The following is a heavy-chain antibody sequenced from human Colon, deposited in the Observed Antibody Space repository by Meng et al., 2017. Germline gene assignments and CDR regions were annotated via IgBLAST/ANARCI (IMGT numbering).Heavy chain of an antibody. D-gene: IGHD3-10*01. Sequence: ASVKVSCKASGYSLTSYHVHWVRQAPGQGLEWMGLINPSDGSTRYAQNFQGRVTMTRDTSTSTVYMELSSMRSEDTAVFFCARGGGGGIVIFGFDHWGQGTLVTVSS. CDR1: GYSLTSYH. V-gene: IGHV1-46*01. J-gene: IGHJ4*02. CDR3: ARGGGGGIVIFGFDH. CDR2: INPSDGST.